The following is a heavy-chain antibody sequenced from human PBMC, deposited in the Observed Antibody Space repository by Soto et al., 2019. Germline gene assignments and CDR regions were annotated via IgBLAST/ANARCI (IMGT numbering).Heavy chain of an antibody. J-gene: IGHJ4*02. V-gene: IGHV3-21*04. D-gene: IGHD6-19*01. CDR2: ISGSSTYI. CDR3: ARGDGTGLYNSGWSPRY. Sequence: EVQLVESGGGLVKPGASLRVSCAASGFTFSHYSLHWVRQAPGKGLEWVSSISGSSTYIYYADRVKGRFTISRDNAKNSLYLRMDSLRAEATAVYYCARGDGTGLYNSGWSPRYWGQGTLVTVSS. CDR1: GFTFSHYS.